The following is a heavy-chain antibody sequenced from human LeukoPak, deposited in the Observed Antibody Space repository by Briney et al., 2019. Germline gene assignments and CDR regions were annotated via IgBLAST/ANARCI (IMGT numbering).Heavy chain of an antibody. D-gene: IGHD3-22*01. CDR1: GGSMSSYY. CDR2: IYYSGST. J-gene: IGHJ4*02. Sequence: SETLSLTCTVSGGSMSSYYWSWIRQPPGKGLEWIGYIYYSGSTNYNHSLKSRVTISVDTSKNQFSLKLSSVTAADTAVYYCARLAYYDRSGYYGFDHWGQGTLVTVSS. CDR3: ARLAYYDRSGYYGFDH. V-gene: IGHV4-59*01.